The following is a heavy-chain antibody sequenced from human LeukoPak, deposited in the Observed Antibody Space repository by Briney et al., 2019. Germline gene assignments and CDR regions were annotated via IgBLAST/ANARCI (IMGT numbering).Heavy chain of an antibody. Sequence: PGGSLRLSCAVSEFSFSEYWMSWVRQAPGKGLEWVANIKQDGDEKYFVDSVKGRFTISRDNANNSLHLQMNSLRAEDTAVYYCAKEGYGDYVAPLFYYGMDVWAKGPRSPSP. D-gene: IGHD4-17*01. CDR2: IKQDGDEK. CDR3: AKEGYGDYVAPLFYYGMDV. J-gene: IGHJ6*02. CDR1: EFSFSEYW. V-gene: IGHV3-7*03.